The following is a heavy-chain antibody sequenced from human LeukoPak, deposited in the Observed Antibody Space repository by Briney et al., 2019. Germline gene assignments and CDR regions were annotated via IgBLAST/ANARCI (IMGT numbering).Heavy chain of an antibody. D-gene: IGHD4-11*01. V-gene: IGHV3-11*01. CDR2: ISESGDII. CDR3: AKDLAYSNYDLKYGMDV. J-gene: IGHJ6*02. CDR1: GFTFSDYY. Sequence: GGSLRLSCAASGFTFSDYYMSWIRQPPGQGLEWISYISESGDIIFYADSVKGRFTISRDNAKNSLYLQMNSLRAEDTAVYYCAKDLAYSNYDLKYGMDVWGQGTTVTVSS.